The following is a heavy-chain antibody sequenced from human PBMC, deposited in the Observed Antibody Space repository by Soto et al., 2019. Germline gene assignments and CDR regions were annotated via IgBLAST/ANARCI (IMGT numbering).Heavy chain of an antibody. CDR2: VISNGYST. CDR3: ARTTVAYFFDL. CDR1: GFTFSTYS. V-gene: IGHV3-64*01. Sequence: GGSLRLSCAASGFTFSTYSMHWVRQAPGKGLEYVSGVISNGYSTFYANSVKGRFAISRDNSKNTLYLQMDSLSPDDMAVYYCARTTVAYFFDLWGQGTLLTVSS. J-gene: IGHJ4*02. D-gene: IGHD1-1*01.